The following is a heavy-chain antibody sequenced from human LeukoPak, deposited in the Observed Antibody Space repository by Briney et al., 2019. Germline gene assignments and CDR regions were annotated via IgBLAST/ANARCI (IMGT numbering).Heavy chain of an antibody. V-gene: IGHV4-59*01. CDR3: ERNYLSGPGYSSSFVFYSDY. J-gene: IGHJ4*02. Sequence: SETLSLTCTDSGGSLSSYYWSWIRQPPGKGLEWIGYIYCSGSTNYNPSLKSRVTISVDTSKNQFSLKLSSVNAAVTAVSYCERNYLSGPGYSSSFVFYSDYWGQGTLVTVSS. D-gene: IGHD6-13*01. CDR2: IYCSGST. CDR1: GGSLSSYY.